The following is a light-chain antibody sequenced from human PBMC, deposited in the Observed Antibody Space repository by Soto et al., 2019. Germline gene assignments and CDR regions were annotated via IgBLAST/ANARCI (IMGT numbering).Light chain of an antibody. Sequence: DIQQTQTASCLSAAVGDGVTVTCQASQFINKYLSWYQQKPGKVPKLLINAASTLQSGVPSRFNGSRSGTDFSLAIISLQPEDFATYYCQQNYKPPWTFGQGTKVDIK. V-gene: IGKV1-39*01. CDR3: QQNYKPPWT. J-gene: IGKJ1*01. CDR1: QFINKY. CDR2: AAS.